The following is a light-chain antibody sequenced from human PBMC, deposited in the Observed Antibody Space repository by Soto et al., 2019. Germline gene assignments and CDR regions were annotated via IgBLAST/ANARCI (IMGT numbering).Light chain of an antibody. J-gene: IGKJ1*01. Sequence: EIVLTQSPATLSVSPGERATLSCRASQSVRSFLAWYQQKPGQAPRLLIYNTSTRATGIPARFSGSGSGTEFTLTISSLQSEDFAVYCCQQYNNWPWTFGQGTNVEIK. CDR2: NTS. CDR3: QQYNNWPWT. V-gene: IGKV3D-15*01. CDR1: QSVRSF.